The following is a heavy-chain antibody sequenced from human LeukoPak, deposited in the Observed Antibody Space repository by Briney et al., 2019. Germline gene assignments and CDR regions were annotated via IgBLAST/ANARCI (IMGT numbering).Heavy chain of an antibody. CDR1: EFTFSGYW. CDR2: INQDGSEK. Sequence: PGGSLRLSCVASEFTFSGYWMSWVRQAPGKGLEWAANINQDGSEKYYVDSVKGRFTISRDNAKNSLSLRMNSLRAEDTAVYYCVRDARLVNIDAFDVWGRGTKVTVSS. D-gene: IGHD2-21*01. J-gene: IGHJ3*01. V-gene: IGHV3-7*01. CDR3: VRDARLVNIDAFDV.